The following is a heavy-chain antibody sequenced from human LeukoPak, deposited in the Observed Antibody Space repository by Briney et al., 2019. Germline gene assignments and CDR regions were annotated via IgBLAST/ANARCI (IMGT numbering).Heavy chain of an antibody. D-gene: IGHD6-25*01. Sequence: GESLKISCKGSGYSFTTYWIAWVRQMPGEGPEWMGMIYPGDSETRHSPSFQGQVTISADKSISTAYLQWSSLKASDTAMYYCARRPAQRGYFEYWGQGTLVTVSS. CDR2: IYPGDSET. V-gene: IGHV5-51*01. CDR1: GYSFTTYW. CDR3: ARRPAQRGYFEY. J-gene: IGHJ4*02.